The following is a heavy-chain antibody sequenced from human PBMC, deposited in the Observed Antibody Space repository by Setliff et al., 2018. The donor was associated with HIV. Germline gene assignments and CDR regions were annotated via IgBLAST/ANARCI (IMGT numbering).Heavy chain of an antibody. CDR1: GGSISSGGYS. J-gene: IGHJ5*02. CDR3: ARVNYYDSSGYRNWFDP. D-gene: IGHD3-22*01. Sequence: KTSETLSLTCAVSGGSISSGGYSWSWIRQPPGKGLEWIGYIYHSGSTYYNPSLKSRVTISVDRSKNQFSLKLSSVTAADTAVYYCARVNYYDSSGYRNWFDPWGQGTLVTVSS. V-gene: IGHV4-30-2*01. CDR2: IYHSGST.